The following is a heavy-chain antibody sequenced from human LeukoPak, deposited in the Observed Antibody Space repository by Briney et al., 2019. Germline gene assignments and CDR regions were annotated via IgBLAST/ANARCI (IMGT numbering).Heavy chain of an antibody. CDR1: GYTFTSYY. V-gene: IGHV1-46*01. CDR2: INPSGGST. Sequence: ASVKVSCKASGYTFTSYYMHWVRQAPGQGLEWMGIINPSGGSTSYAQKFQGRVTMTRDMSTSTVYMELSSLRSEDTAVYYCAREGTVNYYFDYWGQGTLVTVSS. J-gene: IGHJ4*02. D-gene: IGHD4-17*01. CDR3: AREGTVNYYFDY.